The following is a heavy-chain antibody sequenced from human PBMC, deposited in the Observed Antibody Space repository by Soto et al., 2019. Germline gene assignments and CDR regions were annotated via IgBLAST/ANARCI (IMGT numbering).Heavy chain of an antibody. J-gene: IGHJ6*02. CDR3: ARDPVSGMDV. Sequence: QVQLVQSGAEVKKPGASVKVSCKASGYIFIHYGISWVRQAPGQGLEWMGWISADTGNTNYAQKLQGRVTMTTDTSTTTVYMELRSLTSDDTAGYYCARDPVSGMDVWGQGTTVTVSS. D-gene: IGHD6-19*01. CDR2: ISADTGNT. V-gene: IGHV1-18*01. CDR1: GYIFIHYG.